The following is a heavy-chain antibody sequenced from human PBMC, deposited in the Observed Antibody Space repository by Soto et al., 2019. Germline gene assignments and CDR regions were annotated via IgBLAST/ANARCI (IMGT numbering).Heavy chain of an antibody. J-gene: IGHJ2*01. V-gene: IGHV1-69*06. Sequence: AVKVSCKASRGTFSSYAISWVRQAPGQGLEWMGGIIPIFGTANYAQKFQGRVTITADKSTSTAYMELSSLRSEDTAVYYCAGARITAGGRYCCFDLWGRGTLVTVSS. D-gene: IGHD3-10*01. CDR2: IIPIFGTA. CDR1: RGTFSSYA. CDR3: AGARITAGGRYCCFDL.